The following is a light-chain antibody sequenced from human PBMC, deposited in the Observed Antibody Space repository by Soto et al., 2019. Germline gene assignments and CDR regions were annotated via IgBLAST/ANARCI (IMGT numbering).Light chain of an antibody. CDR2: EVS. J-gene: IGLJ1*01. Sequence: QSALTQPASVSGSPGQSITISCTGTSSDVGGYNYVSWYQQHPGKAPKLIIFEVSNRPSGVSNRFSSSKSDNTASLTISVLHGDNEADYYCNSYTSSSTHDVFGTGTKLTVL. CDR1: SSDVGGYNY. V-gene: IGLV2-14*01. CDR3: NSYTSSSTHDV.